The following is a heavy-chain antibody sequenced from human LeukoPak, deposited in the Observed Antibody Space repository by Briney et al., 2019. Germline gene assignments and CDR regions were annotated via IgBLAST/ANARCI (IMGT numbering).Heavy chain of an antibody. CDR3: ARDRPVAGDYYMDV. CDR2: IIPIFGTA. D-gene: IGHD6-19*01. Sequence: ASVTVSCKASGGTFSSYAISWVRQAPGQGLEWMGGIIPIFGTANYAQKFQGGVTITADESTSTAYMELSSLRSEDTAVYYCARDRPVAGDYYMDVCGKGTTVTVSS. V-gene: IGHV1-69*13. CDR1: GGTFSSYA. J-gene: IGHJ6*03.